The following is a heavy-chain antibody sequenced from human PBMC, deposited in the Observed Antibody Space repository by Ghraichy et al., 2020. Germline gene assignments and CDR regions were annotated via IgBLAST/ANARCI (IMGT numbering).Heavy chain of an antibody. CDR1: GGSFSGYY. V-gene: IGHV4-34*01. CDR3: ARGPGLPTVTTRGFDP. J-gene: IGHJ5*02. CDR2: INHSGST. Sequence: SETLSLTCAVYGGSFSGYYWSWIRQPPGKGLEWIGEINHSGSTTYNPSLKSRVTISVDTSKNQFSLKLSSLTAADPAGYYCARGPGLPTVTTRGFDPWGQGTLVTGSS. D-gene: IGHD4-17*01.